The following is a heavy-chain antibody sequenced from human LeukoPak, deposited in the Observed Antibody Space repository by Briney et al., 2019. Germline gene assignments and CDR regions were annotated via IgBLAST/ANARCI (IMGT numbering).Heavy chain of an antibody. D-gene: IGHD3-10*01. CDR2: ICGRGSTK. V-gene: IGHV3-48*03. Sequence: QPGGSLRLSCAASGFNFNTYEMNWVRQAPGKGLEWVSYICGRGSTKYYADSVKGRFPISRDNAEISLYLQMNGLRAEDTAVYYCARDLYYYGSGNYVPGLPDYWGQGTLVTVSS. J-gene: IGHJ4*02. CDR3: ARDLYYYGSGNYVPGLPDY. CDR1: GFNFNTYE.